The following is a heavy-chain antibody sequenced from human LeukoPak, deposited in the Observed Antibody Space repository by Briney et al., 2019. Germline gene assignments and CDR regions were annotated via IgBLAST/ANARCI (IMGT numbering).Heavy chain of an antibody. J-gene: IGHJ4*02. V-gene: IGHV3-23*01. CDR3: AKDRRVGAAATGD. Sequence: GGSLRLSCAASGFTFSTYAMSWVRQTPEKGLEWVSGISGSGGTTNYADSVKGRFTISRDNSKNTVYLQMNSLRAEDTAVYYCAKDRRVGAAATGDWGQGTLVTVSS. CDR1: GFTFSTYA. CDR2: ISGSGGTT. D-gene: IGHD1-26*01.